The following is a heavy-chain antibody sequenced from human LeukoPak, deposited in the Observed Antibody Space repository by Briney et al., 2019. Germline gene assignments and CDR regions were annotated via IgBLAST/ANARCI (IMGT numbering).Heavy chain of an antibody. J-gene: IGHJ5*02. V-gene: IGHV1-18*01. CDR3: AREGEPNIVVVPGAFDP. CDR1: GGTFSSYA. Sequence: ASVKVSCKASGGTFSSYAISWVRQAPGQGLEWMGWISAYNGNTNYAQKLQGRVTMTTDTSTSTAYMELRSLRSDDTAVYYCAREGEPNIVVVPGAFDPWGQGTLVTVSS. D-gene: IGHD2-2*01. CDR2: ISAYNGNT.